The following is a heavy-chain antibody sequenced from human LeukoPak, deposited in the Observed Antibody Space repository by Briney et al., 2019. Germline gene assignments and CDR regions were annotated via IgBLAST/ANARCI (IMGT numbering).Heavy chain of an antibody. CDR3: ARGQYWDYYSMDV. CDR1: GFTFSNYW. Sequence: PGGSLRLSCAASGFTFSNYWMHWVRHAPGKGLVWGSRINSDGSSTSHAASVKGRFTISRDNAKNTLYLQMNSLRAEDTAVYYCARGQYWDYYSMDVWGKGTTVTISS. J-gene: IGHJ6*03. V-gene: IGHV3-74*01. D-gene: IGHD2-15*01. CDR2: INSDGSST.